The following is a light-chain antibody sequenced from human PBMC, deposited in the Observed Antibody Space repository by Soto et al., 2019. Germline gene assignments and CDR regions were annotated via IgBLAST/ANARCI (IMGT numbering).Light chain of an antibody. CDR2: GGS. V-gene: IGKV3-20*01. CDR1: QSVSINH. CDR3: QQYSSSRT. J-gene: IGKJ1*01. Sequence: IVLTHAPGTLSCSPGEIATLSCRASQSVSINHLACYQQKPGQAPRLLIYGGSSRATGIPVRFSGSGSETDFTLTITRLEPEDFAVYYCQQYSSSRTFGQGTKVDIK.